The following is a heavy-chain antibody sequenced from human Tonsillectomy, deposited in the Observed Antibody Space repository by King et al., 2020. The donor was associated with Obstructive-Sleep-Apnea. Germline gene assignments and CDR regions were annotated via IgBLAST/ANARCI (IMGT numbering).Heavy chain of an antibody. CDR2: LYPADSDT. CDR3: ARHALTADY. J-gene: IGHJ4*02. Sequence: QLVQSLAEVKKHGESLKISCKCSGDSFTSYCIGWVRQMPGKVLVWIGILYPADSDTRYSTSVQGQVTISADKSISTAYLQWSSLKASDTAMYYCARHALTADYWGQGTLVTVSS. V-gene: IGHV5-51*01. D-gene: IGHD4/OR15-4a*01. CDR1: GDSFTSYC.